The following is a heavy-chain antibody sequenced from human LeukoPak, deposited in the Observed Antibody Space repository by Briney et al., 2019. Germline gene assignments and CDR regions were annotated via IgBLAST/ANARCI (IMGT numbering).Heavy chain of an antibody. CDR1: EYSFASSW. Sequence: GESLKISCMASEYSFASSWIGWVRQMPGKGLEWMGIIYPGDSDTRYSPSFQGQVTISADKSINTAYLQWRSLKASDTAMYYCARLHSSSWSYFDYWGQGTLVTVSS. D-gene: IGHD6-13*01. CDR2: IYPGDSDT. V-gene: IGHV5-51*01. J-gene: IGHJ4*02. CDR3: ARLHSSSWSYFDY.